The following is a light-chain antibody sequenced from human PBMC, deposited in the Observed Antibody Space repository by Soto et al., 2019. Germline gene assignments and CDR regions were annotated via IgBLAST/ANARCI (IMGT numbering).Light chain of an antibody. CDR3: SSYTSSSTRV. CDR2: DVS. Sequence: QSALTQPASVSGSPGQSITISCTGTSSDVGGYNYVSWYQQHPGKAPKLMIYDVSNRPSGVSNRFSGSKSGNTASLTISGLQAEVEADYYCSSYTSSSTRVFGTGTKVPS. J-gene: IGLJ1*01. CDR1: SSDVGGYNY. V-gene: IGLV2-14*01.